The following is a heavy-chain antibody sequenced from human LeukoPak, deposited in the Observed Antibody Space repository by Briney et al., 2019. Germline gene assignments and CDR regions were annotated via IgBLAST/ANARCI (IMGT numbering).Heavy chain of an antibody. CDR2: VHHSGRP. Sequence: SETLSLTCTVSGYTIRGGFYWAWIRQPPGKGLEWIGSVHHSGRPYYNPSLKSRVTISVDTSKNQFSLKLSSVTAADTAVYYCARVFLVAVSSGGWFDPWGQGTLVTVSS. D-gene: IGHD6-6*01. J-gene: IGHJ5*02. V-gene: IGHV4-38-2*02. CDR3: ARVFLVAVSSGGWFDP. CDR1: GYTIRGGFY.